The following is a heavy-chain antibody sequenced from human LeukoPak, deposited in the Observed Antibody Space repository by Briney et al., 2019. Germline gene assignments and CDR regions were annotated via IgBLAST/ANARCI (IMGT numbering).Heavy chain of an antibody. CDR2: IYGGDAA. CDR1: GINVSSNY. J-gene: IGHJ4*02. D-gene: IGHD6-13*01. Sequence: GGSLRLSCAASGINVSSNYMTWIRQAPGKGLEWVSLIYGGDAAYYAESVRGRFMISRDNLKNTLFLQMNSLRVEETAVYYCVTSTGQQYIPYDYWGQGTHVTVSS. V-gene: IGHV3-66*02. CDR3: VTSTGQQYIPYDY.